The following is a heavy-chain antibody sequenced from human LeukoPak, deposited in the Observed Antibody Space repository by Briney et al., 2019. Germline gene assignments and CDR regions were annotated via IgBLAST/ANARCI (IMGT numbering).Heavy chain of an antibody. CDR1: GDSVYSNSAA. CDR3: ARGRVTTIANYYYYYIDV. D-gene: IGHD4-17*01. J-gene: IGHJ6*03. CDR2: TYYRSKWYN. V-gene: IGHV6-1*01. Sequence: SQTLSLTCAISGDSVYSNSAAWTWIRQSPSRGLEWLGRTYYRSKWYNDCEVSVQSRITINPDTSKNQFSLQLNSVTPEDAAVYYCARGRVTTIANYYYYYIDVWGKGTTVTVSS.